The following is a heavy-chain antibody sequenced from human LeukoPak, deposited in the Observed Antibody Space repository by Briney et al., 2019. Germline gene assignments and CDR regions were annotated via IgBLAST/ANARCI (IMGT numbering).Heavy chain of an antibody. CDR2: INPNSGST. V-gene: IGHV1-2*02. CDR3: ARQADNNWFDS. Sequence: ASVQVSCKASGYTFTGYYMHWVRQAPGQGLEWMGWINPNSGSTKYAQKFQGRVTMTRDTSISTAYMELSRLRSDDSAVFYCARQADNNWFDSWGQGTLVTVS. J-gene: IGHJ5*01. CDR1: GYTFTGYY. D-gene: IGHD2-15*01.